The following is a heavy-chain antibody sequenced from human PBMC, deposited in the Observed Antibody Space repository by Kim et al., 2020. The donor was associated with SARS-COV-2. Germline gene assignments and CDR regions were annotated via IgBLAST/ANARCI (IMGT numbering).Heavy chain of an antibody. CDR2: ISSSSSYT. CDR1: GFTFSDYY. D-gene: IGHD2-21*02. J-gene: IGHJ4*02. CDR3: ARVEVVTGWATYYFDY. V-gene: IGHV3-11*05. Sequence: GGSLRLSCAASGFTFSDYYMSWIRQAPGKGLEWVSYISSSSSYTNYADSVKGRFTISRDNAKNSLYLQMNSLRAEDTAVYYCARVEVVTGWATYYFDYWGQGTLVTVSS.